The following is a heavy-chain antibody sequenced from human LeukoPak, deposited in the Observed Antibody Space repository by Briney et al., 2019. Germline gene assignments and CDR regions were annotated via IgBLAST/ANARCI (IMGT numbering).Heavy chain of an antibody. CDR2: IYYSGTT. D-gene: IGHD4-11*01. CDR3: ARHDPSKNGAYDI. V-gene: IGHV4-59*08. CDR1: GGSINNYY. Sequence: SETLSLTCTLSGGSINNYYWSWIRQPPGKGPEWIGYIYYSGTTSYNPSLTSRVTISIDTSKNQFSLKLTSVTAADTAVYYCARHDPSKNGAYDIWGQGAMVTVSS. J-gene: IGHJ3*02.